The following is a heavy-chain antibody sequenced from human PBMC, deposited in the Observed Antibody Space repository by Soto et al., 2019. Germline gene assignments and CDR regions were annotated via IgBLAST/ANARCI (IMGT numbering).Heavy chain of an antibody. CDR2: INPATGAA. J-gene: IGHJ3*02. Sequence: QLHLVQSGAVVKKPGASVTVSCSASGYPVTAYYMHWVRQAPGRGLEWMGGINPATGAAKYTQTFQGRATMTRGTSTSTVFMELSGLTSGDTAVFYCARGGGVGVAGSAAFDMWGQGTLVTVSS. CDR3: ARGGGVGVAGSAAFDM. D-gene: IGHD3-3*01. V-gene: IGHV1-2*02. CDR1: GYPVTAYY.